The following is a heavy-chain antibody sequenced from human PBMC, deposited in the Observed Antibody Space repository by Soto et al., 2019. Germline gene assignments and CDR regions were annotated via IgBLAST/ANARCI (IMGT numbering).Heavy chain of an antibody. CDR2: IYSGGST. J-gene: IGHJ6*02. CDR3: ARESGDYYYGMDV. CDR1: GFTVSSNY. D-gene: IGHD4-17*01. Sequence: GGSLRLSCAASGFTVSSNYMSWVRQAPGKGLEWVSVIYSGGSTYYADSVKGRFTISRHNSKNTLYLQMNSLRAEDTAGYYCARESGDYYYGMDVWGQGTTVTVSS. V-gene: IGHV3-53*04.